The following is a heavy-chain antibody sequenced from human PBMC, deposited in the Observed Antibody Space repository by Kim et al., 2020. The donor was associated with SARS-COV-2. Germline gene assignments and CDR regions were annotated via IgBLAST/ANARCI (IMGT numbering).Heavy chain of an antibody. J-gene: IGHJ4*02. CDR2: ISNDGGIK. D-gene: IGHD2-8*02. Sequence: GGSLRLSCAASRFTFSNYGMHWVRQAPGKGLEWVTFISNDGGIKYYADSVKGRFTISRDNSKSTLYLQMNSLTPEGTAVYYCAKDRSATWSLDYWGQGTLVTVSS. CDR1: RFTFSNYG. V-gene: IGHV3-30*18. CDR3: AKDRSATWSLDY.